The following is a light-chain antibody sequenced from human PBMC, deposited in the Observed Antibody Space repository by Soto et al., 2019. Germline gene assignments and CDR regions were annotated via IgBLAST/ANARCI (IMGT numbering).Light chain of an antibody. CDR1: QDITNY. CDR2: SDS. CDR3: QQYNSYWT. Sequence: DIQMTQSPSSLSASVGDRVTITCQASQDITNYLNWYLQRPGQAPKLLIRSDSTLQRGVPSRFSGSGSGTEFTLTISSLQPDDFATYYCQQYNSYWTFGQGTKVDIK. V-gene: IGKV1-16*01. J-gene: IGKJ1*01.